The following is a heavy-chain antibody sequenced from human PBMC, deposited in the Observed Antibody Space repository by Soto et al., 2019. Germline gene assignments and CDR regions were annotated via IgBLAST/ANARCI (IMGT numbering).Heavy chain of an antibody. J-gene: IGHJ4*02. CDR3: ARGLYYYGSGSYYRAARFDY. V-gene: IGHV4-59*12. CDR1: GGSISSYY. CDR2: INHSGST. D-gene: IGHD3-10*01. Sequence: PSETLSLTCTVSGGSISSYYWSWIRQPPGKGLEWIGYINHSGSTNYNPSLKSRVTISVDTSKNQFSLKLSSVTAADTAVYYCARGLYYYGSGSYYRAARFDYWGQGTLVTVSS.